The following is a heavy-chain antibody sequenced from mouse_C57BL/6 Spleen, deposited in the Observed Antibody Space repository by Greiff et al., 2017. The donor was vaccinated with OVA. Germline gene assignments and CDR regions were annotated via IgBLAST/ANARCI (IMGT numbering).Heavy chain of an antibody. CDR1: GFTFSDYG. CDR2: ISSGISTI. D-gene: IGHD1-1*01. Sequence: EVQLVESGGGLVKPGGSLKLSCAASGFTFSDYGMHWVRQAPEKGLEWVAYISSGISTIYYADTVKGRFTISRDNAKNTLFLQMTSLRSEDTAMYYCARPYYGSSLYYFDYWGQGTTLTVSS. CDR3: ARPYYGSSLYYFDY. J-gene: IGHJ2*01. V-gene: IGHV5-17*01.